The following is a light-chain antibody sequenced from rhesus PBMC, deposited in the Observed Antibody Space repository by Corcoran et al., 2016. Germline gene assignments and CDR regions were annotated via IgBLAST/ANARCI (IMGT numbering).Light chain of an antibody. CDR3: LQYKSYPLT. CDR2: AAS. CDR1: QGISSS. Sequence: DIQMTQSPSSLSASVGDTVTITCRVSQGISSSLNWFQQKPGKATKLLIYAASRLESGVPSRFSGSGSGTAFTLTFSSLQTEDFAVYYCLQYKSYPLTFGGGTKVEIK. J-gene: IGKJ4*01. V-gene: IGKV1-28*02.